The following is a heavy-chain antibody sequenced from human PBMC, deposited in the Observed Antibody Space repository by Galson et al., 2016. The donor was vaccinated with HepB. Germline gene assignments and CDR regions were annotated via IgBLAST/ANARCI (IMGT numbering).Heavy chain of an antibody. CDR2: ITYSGGDT. J-gene: IGHJ5*02. D-gene: IGHD2-15*01. Sequence: LRLSCAASGFTFSSYAMSWVRPAPGKGLGWVSTITYSGGDTYYADSVKGRFTISRDNSKNTLYLQMNSLRGEDTAVYSCAKGGYCSRARCPGRNWFDPWGQGTLVTVSS. CDR3: AKGGYCSRARCPGRNWFDP. V-gene: IGHV3-23*01. CDR1: GFTFSSYA.